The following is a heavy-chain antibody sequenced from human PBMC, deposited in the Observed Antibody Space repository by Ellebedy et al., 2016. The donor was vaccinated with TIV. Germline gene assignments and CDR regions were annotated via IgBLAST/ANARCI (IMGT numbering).Heavy chain of an antibody. D-gene: IGHD6-13*01. J-gene: IGHJ6*02. V-gene: IGHV3-30*18. CDR3: AKDRRRVRQQLYVDYYYGMDV. Sequence: GGSLRLSCAASGFTFSSYGMHWVRQAPGKGLEWVAVILYDGNNKFYGDSVKGRFTISRDNSNHTLYLQMNSLKGEDTAVYYCAKDRRRVRQQLYVDYYYGMDVWGQGTTVTVSS. CDR1: GFTFSSYG. CDR2: ILYDGNNK.